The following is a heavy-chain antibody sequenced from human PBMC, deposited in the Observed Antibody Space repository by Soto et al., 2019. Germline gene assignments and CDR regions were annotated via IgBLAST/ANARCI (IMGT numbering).Heavy chain of an antibody. J-gene: IGHJ6*02. CDR3: ATHTLIGYSSGMDV. CDR1: GYSFAGYW. CDR2: IDPSDSQT. V-gene: IGHV5-10-1*01. D-gene: IGHD3-9*01. Sequence: PGESLKISCKGSGYSFAGYWITWVRQKPGKGLEWMGRIDPSDSQTYYSPSFRGHVTFSADKSITTVFLQWSSLKASDTAIYYCATHTLIGYSSGMDVWGQGTTVTVSS.